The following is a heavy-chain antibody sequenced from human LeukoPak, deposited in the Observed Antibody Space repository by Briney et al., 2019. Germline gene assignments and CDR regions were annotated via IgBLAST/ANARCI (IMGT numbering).Heavy chain of an antibody. CDR3: ARGREVLDY. D-gene: IGHD1-26*01. CDR1: GLTFSDYY. V-gene: IGHV3-11*06. CDR2: ITTGSRSYT. Sequence: KPGGSLRLSCAASGLTFSDYYMSWIRQAPGKGLEWVSYITTGSRSYTNHADSVKGRFTISRDNAKYSLYLQMNSLRAEDTGVYYCARGREVLDYWGQGTLVTVSS. J-gene: IGHJ4*02.